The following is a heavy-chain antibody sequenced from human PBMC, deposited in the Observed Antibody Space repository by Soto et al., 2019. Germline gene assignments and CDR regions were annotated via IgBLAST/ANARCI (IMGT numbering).Heavy chain of an antibody. CDR3: ARAVSTKPAPIDY. J-gene: IGHJ4*02. CDR1: GYTFTTSY. CDR2: ITPSSGST. D-gene: IGHD4-17*01. V-gene: IGHV1-46*01. Sequence: QVQLVQSGAEVKNPGASVKISCKASGYTFTTSYMHWLRQARGQGLEWMGIITPSSGSTRYEQKFQDRVTMTRDTSTSTVYMELGSLRSEDTAVYYCARAVSTKPAPIDYWGQGTLVTVSS.